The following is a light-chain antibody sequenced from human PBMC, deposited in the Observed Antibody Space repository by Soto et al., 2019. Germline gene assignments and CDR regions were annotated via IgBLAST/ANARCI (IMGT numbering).Light chain of an antibody. CDR3: QQYNDWPPLT. CDR2: GAS. Sequence: IVMTQSPAILSVSPGERATLSCRASQSVRNNLGWYQQKPGQAPRLLIYGASIRATGIPARFSGSGPGTEFTLTISSLQSEDYAVYYCQQYNDWPPLTFGGGTKVEIK. CDR1: QSVRNN. V-gene: IGKV3-15*01. J-gene: IGKJ4*02.